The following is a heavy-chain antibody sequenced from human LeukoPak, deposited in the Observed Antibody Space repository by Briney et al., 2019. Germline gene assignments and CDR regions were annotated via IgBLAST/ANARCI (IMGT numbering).Heavy chain of an antibody. CDR2: INWNGGST. CDR3: ARVKGSGYRNSIDY. J-gene: IGHJ4*02. Sequence: GXSLRLSCAASGFTFDDYAMNWVRQAPGKGLEWVSGINWNGGSTYYRDSVKGRFTISRDNAKNSMYLQMNSLRAEDTALYYCARVKGSGYRNSIDYWGQGTLVTVSS. V-gene: IGHV3-20*04. D-gene: IGHD3-3*01. CDR1: GFTFDDYA.